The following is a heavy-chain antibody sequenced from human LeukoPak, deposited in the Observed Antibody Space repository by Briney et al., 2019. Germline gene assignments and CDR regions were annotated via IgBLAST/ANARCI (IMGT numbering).Heavy chain of an antibody. D-gene: IGHD3-10*01. V-gene: IGHV4-4*02. CDR1: GGSISSSNW. CDR2: IYHSGST. Sequence: PSGTLSLTCAVSGGSISSSNWWSWVRQPPGKGLEWIGEIYHSGSTNHNPSLKSRVTISVDKSKNQFSLKLSSVTAADTAVYYCARGSGRVGIYYFDYWGQGTLVTVSS. J-gene: IGHJ4*02. CDR3: ARGSGRVGIYYFDY.